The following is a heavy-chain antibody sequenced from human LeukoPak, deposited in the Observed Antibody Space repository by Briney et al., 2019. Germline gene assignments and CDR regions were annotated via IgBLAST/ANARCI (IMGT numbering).Heavy chain of an antibody. CDR2: ISGSGGST. Sequence: GWSLRLSCAASGFTFSSYGMSWVRQAPGKGLEWVSAISGSGGSTYYADSVKGRFTISRDNSKNTLYLQMNTLTADDTGVYYCAKVRGYSYGGDLDYWGHGTLVTVSS. V-gene: IGHV3-23*01. CDR1: GFTFSSYG. D-gene: IGHD5-18*01. CDR3: AKVRGYSYGGDLDY. J-gene: IGHJ4*01.